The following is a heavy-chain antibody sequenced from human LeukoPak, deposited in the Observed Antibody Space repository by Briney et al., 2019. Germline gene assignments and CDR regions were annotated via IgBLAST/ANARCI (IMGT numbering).Heavy chain of an antibody. Sequence: PSETLSLTCTVSGGSISSYYWSWIRQPPGKGLEWIGYIYYSGSTTYNPSLKSRVTISVDTSKNQFSLKLSSVTAADTAVYYCARQNPAASGQGLDYWGQGTLVTVSS. J-gene: IGHJ4*02. CDR1: GGSISSYY. V-gene: IGHV4-59*01. CDR2: IYYSGST. CDR3: ARQNPAASGQGLDY. D-gene: IGHD6-13*01.